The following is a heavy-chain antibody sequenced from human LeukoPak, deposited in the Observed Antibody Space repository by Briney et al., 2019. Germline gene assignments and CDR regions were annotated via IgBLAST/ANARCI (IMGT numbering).Heavy chain of an antibody. Sequence: GGSLGLSCVASGFTFSSYWMTWVRQAPGKGLEWLANIKEDGSIQYYLDSVRGRFTISRDNAKTSVYLQLNSLRADDTAVYYCARALWTGLALSNSWGQGTLVTVSS. CDR1: GFTFSSYW. J-gene: IGHJ4*02. CDR3: ARALWTGLALSNS. D-gene: IGHD2-21*01. CDR2: IKEDGSIQ. V-gene: IGHV3-7*04.